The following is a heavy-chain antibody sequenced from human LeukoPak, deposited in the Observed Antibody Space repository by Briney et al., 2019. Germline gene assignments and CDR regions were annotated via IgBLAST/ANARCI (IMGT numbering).Heavy chain of an antibody. J-gene: IGHJ5*02. V-gene: IGHV6-1*01. Sequence: SQTLSLTCAIYGDSLYSKSAAGNWIRQSPSRGLEWLGRTYYRSKWYNEYAVSVKSRITINPYTSKNQFSLQRNAVTPEDTAVYYCAKGGKAIRFDPWGQGTLVTVSS. CDR1: GDSLYSKSAA. CDR3: AKGGKAIRFDP. CDR2: TYYRSKWYN. D-gene: IGHD2-2*02.